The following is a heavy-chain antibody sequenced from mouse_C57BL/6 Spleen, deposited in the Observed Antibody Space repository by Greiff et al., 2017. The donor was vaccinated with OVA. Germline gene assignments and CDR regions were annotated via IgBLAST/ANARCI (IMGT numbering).Heavy chain of an antibody. D-gene: IGHD1-1*01. J-gene: IGHJ1*03. CDR2: IDPSDSYT. CDR1: GYTFTNYW. CDR3: ARCEGSSYSDWYYAV. V-gene: IGHV1-69*01. Sequence: VQLQQPGAELVMPGASVKLSCKASGYTFTNYWMHWVKQRPGQGLEWIGEIDPSDSYTNYNQKFKGKATLTADKSSSTAYMQLSSLTSEDSAVYSCARCEGSSYSDWYYAVWGTGTTVTVSS.